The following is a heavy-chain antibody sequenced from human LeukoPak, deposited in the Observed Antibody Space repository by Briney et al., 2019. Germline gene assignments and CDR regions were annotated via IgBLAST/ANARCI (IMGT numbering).Heavy chain of an antibody. D-gene: IGHD3-22*01. CDR3: AGADRLYHSSGYQY. V-gene: IGHV1-18*01. Sequence: ASVKVSCKASGYTFTSYGISWVRQAPGQGLEWMGWISAYNGNTNYAQKLQGRVTMTTDTSTSTAYMELRSLRSDDTAVYYCAGADRLYHSSGYQYWGQGTLVTVSS. J-gene: IGHJ4*02. CDR1: GYTFTSYG. CDR2: ISAYNGNT.